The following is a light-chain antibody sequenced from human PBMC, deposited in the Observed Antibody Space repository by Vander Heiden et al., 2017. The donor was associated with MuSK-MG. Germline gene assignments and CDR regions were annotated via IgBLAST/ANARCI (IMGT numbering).Light chain of an antibody. CDR2: WAS. J-gene: IGKJ2*01. CDR3: QQYDSTPYT. V-gene: IGKV4-1*01. Sequence: DIVMTQSPDSLAVSLGERATINCKSSQSVLSSSNNKNYLTWYQQTPGQPPKLLIYWASTRESGVPDRFSGSGSGTDFTLTISSLQAEDVAVYYCQQYDSTPYTFGQGTKLEIK. CDR1: QSVLSSSNNKNY.